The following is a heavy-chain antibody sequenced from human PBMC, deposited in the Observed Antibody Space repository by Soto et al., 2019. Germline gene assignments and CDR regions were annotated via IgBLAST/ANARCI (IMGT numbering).Heavy chain of an antibody. CDR2: INGGSGDT. J-gene: IGHJ4*02. Sequence: GASVKVSCKASGYAFSKYAIHWVRQAPGQRLEWMGWINGGSGDTKYSQKLQGRVTITRLTSANIVYLGVSSLTSEDTADYYCAGEQDTVASIYFFDYWGQGFQVTVSS. D-gene: IGHD5-12*01. CDR3: AGEQDTVASIYFFDY. V-gene: IGHV1-3*01. CDR1: GYAFSKYA.